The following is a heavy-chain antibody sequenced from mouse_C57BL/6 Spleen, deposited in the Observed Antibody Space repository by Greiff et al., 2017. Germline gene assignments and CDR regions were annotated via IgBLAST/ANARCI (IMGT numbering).Heavy chain of an antibody. CDR2: INPNNGGT. J-gene: IGHJ3*01. Sequence: VQLQQSGPELVKPGASVKISCKASGYTFTDYYMNWVKQSHGKSLEWIGDINPNNGGTSYNQKFKGKATLTVDQSSSTAYMELRSLTSEDSAFYYFLIYYDYDGGFAYWGQGTMVTVSA. V-gene: IGHV1-26*01. D-gene: IGHD2-4*01. CDR1: GYTFTDYY. CDR3: LIYYDYDGGFAY.